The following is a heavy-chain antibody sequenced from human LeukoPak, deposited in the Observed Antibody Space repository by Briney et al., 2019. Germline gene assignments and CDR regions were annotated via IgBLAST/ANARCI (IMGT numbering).Heavy chain of an antibody. CDR1: GFTFNSYA. D-gene: IGHD5-24*01. CDR2: ISDGGGST. J-gene: IGHJ3*02. V-gene: IGHV3-23*01. CDR3: AKDLDGYGGLRGDAFDI. Sequence: AGGSLRLSCAASGFTFNSYALNWVRQAPGKGLEWVSAISDGGGSTYYADSVKGRFTISRDNSKNTVYLQMSSLRVEDTAVYYCAKDLDGYGGLRGDAFDIWGQGTMVIVSS.